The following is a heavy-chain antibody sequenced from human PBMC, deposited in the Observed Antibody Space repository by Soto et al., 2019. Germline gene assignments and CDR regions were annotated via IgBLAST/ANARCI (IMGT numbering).Heavy chain of an antibody. CDR2: IYYSGST. Sequence: SETLSLTCTVSGGSISSYYWSWIRQPPGKGLEWIGYIYYSGSTNYNPSLKSRVTISVDTSKNQFSLKLSSVTAADTAVYYCARLLVGAINAFEIWGQGTMVTVSS. CDR3: ARLLVGAINAFEI. J-gene: IGHJ3*02. V-gene: IGHV4-59*08. D-gene: IGHD1-26*01. CDR1: GGSISSYY.